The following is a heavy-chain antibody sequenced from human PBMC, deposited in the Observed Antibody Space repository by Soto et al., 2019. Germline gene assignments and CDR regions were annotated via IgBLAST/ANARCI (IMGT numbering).Heavy chain of an antibody. J-gene: IGHJ5*02. D-gene: IGHD2-2*01. CDR3: ARVVPGAEAWFGP. CDR1: CYTFSNYG. V-gene: IGHV1-18*01. Sequence: SVKVSFKTSCYTFSNYGITWVRQAPGQPLEWLGWISLYSDGTNYAQKFQGRVSMTTDTSTTTAYMELRSLRSDDTAVYYCARVVPGAEAWFGPWGQGTLVTV. CDR2: ISLYSDGT.